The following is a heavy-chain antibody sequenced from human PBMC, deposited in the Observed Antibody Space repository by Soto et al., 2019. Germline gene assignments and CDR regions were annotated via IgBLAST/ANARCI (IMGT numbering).Heavy chain of an antibody. CDR1: GFSFSNYE. V-gene: IGHV3-48*03. J-gene: IGHJ4*02. CDR3: ARSGGSYRPFDS. Sequence: GGSLRLSCAASGFSFSNYEMNWVRQAPGKGLEWISHISSSDSIYYADSVKGRFTISRANAKSSLYLQMNSLRAEDTAVYYCARSGGSYRPFDSWGQGTLVTVSS. D-gene: IGHD3-22*01. CDR2: ISSSDSI.